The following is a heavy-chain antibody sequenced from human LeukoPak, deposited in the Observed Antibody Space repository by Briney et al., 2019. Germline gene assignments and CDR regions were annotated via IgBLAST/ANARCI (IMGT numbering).Heavy chain of an antibody. CDR3: ARHKVAVAAVRAFDI. J-gene: IGHJ3*02. V-gene: IGHV1-2*02. D-gene: IGHD6-19*01. Sequence: ASVKVSCKASGYTFTGYYMHWVRQAPGQGLEWMGWINPNSGGTNYAQKFQGRVTMTRDTSISTAYMELSRLRSDDTAVYYCARHKVAVAAVRAFDIWGQGTMVTVSS. CDR2: INPNSGGT. CDR1: GYTFTGYY.